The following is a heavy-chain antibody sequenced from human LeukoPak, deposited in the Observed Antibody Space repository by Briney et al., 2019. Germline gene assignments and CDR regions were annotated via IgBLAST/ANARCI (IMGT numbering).Heavy chain of an antibody. CDR3: ARGGGYDTDYYYYMDV. CDR2: IIPIFGTA. CDR1: GGTFSSYA. Sequence: ASVTVSCKASGGTFSSYAISWVRQAPGQGLEWMGGIIPIFGTANYAQKFQGRVTITTDESTSTAYMELSSLRSEDTAVYYCARGGGYDTDYYYYMDVWGKGTTVTVSS. J-gene: IGHJ6*03. D-gene: IGHD5-12*01. V-gene: IGHV1-69*05.